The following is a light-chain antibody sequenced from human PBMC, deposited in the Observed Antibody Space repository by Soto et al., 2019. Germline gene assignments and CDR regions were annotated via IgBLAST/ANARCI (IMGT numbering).Light chain of an antibody. CDR2: EVS. CDR1: SSDIGDYNS. CDR3: TSYTSSSTYV. J-gene: IGLJ1*01. Sequence: QSALTQPASVSGSPGQSITISCTGSSSDIGDYNSVSWYQQYPGKAPKLMIYEVSNRPSGVSNRFSGSKSGNTASLTISRLQADDEADYYCTSYTSSSTYVFGTGTKLTVL. V-gene: IGLV2-14*01.